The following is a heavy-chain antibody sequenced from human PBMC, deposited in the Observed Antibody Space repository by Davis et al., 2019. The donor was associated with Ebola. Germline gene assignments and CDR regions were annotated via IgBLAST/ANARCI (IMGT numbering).Heavy chain of an antibody. CDR3: AKDVRREAAALQY. CDR1: GFTFSSYW. V-gene: IGHV3-74*01. Sequence: GESLKISCAASGFTFSSYWMHWVRQAPGKGLVWVSRINSDGSSTSYADSVKGRFTISRDNSKNTVFLQMNSLRPEDTAVYYCAKDVRREAAALQYWAQGTLVTVSS. CDR2: INSDGSST. D-gene: IGHD6-25*01. J-gene: IGHJ4*02.